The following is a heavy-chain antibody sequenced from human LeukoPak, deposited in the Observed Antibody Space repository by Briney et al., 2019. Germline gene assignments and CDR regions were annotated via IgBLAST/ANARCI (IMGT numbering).Heavy chain of an antibody. CDR1: GFTFSSYG. CDR2: ISSSGSTI. CDR3: ARENYYASGSYSYWYFDL. J-gene: IGHJ2*01. V-gene: IGHV3-48*04. Sequence: GGILRLSCAASGFTFSSYGMNWVRQAPGKGLEWVSYISSSGSTIYYADSVKGRFTISRDNAKNSLYLQMNSLRAEDTAVYYCARENYYASGSYSYWYFDLWGRGTLVTVSS. D-gene: IGHD3-10*01.